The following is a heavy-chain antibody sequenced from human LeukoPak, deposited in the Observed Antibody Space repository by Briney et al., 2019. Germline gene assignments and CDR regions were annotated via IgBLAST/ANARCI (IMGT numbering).Heavy chain of an antibody. V-gene: IGHV3-23*01. CDR1: GFTFSNYA. J-gene: IGHJ4*02. Sequence: GGSLRLSCAASGFTFSNYAMSWVRQAPGKGLEWVTAISGRPSYADSVKGRFTISRDNSKNTLYLQVNSLRAEDTAVYYCATDGQSSGWYGFDYWGQGTLVTVSS. CDR3: ATDGQSSGWYGFDY. CDR2: ISGRP. D-gene: IGHD6-19*01.